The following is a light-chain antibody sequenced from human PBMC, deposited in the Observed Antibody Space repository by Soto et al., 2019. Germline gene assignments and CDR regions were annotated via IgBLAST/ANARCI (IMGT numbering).Light chain of an antibody. CDR3: QQYKSYPRT. J-gene: IGKJ1*01. V-gene: IGKV1-5*03. CDR1: QSISTW. Sequence: DIPMTKSPSTLSASVEDRGTITCRASQSISTWLAWYPQKPGKAPKLLIYKPSSLESGVPSRFSGSGPGTEFTLTISSLQPDDIVTYYCQQYKSYPRTLRQGTKVEIK. CDR2: KPS.